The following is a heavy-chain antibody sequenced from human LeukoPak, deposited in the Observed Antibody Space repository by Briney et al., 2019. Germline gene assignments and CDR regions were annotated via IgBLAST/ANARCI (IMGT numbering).Heavy chain of an antibody. CDR1: GGSISSSSYY. D-gene: IGHD5-24*01. CDR2: IYYSGST. Sequence: SETLSLTCTVSGGSISSSSYYWGWIRQPPGKGLEWIGSIYYSGSTYYNPSLKSRVTISVDTSKNQFSLKLSSVTAADTAVYYCAREGSRDGYTWFDYWGQGTLVTVSS. J-gene: IGHJ4*02. V-gene: IGHV4-39*02. CDR3: AREGSRDGYTWFDY.